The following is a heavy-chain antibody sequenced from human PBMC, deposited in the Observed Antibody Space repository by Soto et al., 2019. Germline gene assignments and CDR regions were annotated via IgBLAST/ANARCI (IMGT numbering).Heavy chain of an antibody. J-gene: IGHJ4*02. D-gene: IGHD5-18*01. Sequence: SGATLVNPTQTLTLTCPFSGFSHTTSGGGVGWIRQPPVKALEWLALIFWNDDERYSPSLKSRLTITKDTSKNQVVLTMTNMDPVDTATYYSVHTGYSYDPFGYWGRGTLVTVSS. CDR2: IFWNDDE. CDR3: VHTGYSYDPFGY. CDR1: GFSHTTSGGG. V-gene: IGHV2-5*01.